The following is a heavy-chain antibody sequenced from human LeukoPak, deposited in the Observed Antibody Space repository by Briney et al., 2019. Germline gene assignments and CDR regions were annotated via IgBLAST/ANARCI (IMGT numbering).Heavy chain of an antibody. J-gene: IGHJ4*02. Sequence: PGGSLRLSCAASGFTFSGYSMNWVRQAPGKGLEWVSSISSRSSYIYYADLVKGRFTISRDNAKNSLYLQMNSLRAEDTAVYYCARRAGGYSHPYDYWGQGILVTVSS. CDR3: ARRAGGYSHPYDY. D-gene: IGHD4-23*01. V-gene: IGHV3-21*04. CDR2: ISSRSSYI. CDR1: GFTFSGYS.